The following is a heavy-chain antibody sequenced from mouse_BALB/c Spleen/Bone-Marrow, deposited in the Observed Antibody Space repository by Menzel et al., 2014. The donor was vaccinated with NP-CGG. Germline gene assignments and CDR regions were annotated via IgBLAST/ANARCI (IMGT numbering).Heavy chain of an antibody. CDR1: GFSLTSYG. Sequence: ESGPGLVQPSQSLTISCTVSGFSLTSYGVHWVRQPPGKGLEWLGVIWAGGSTNYNSALMSRLSISKDNSKSQVFLKMNSLQTDDTAMYYCARDWDWYFDFLGVRTPVPVSS. V-gene: IGHV2-9*02. CDR3: ARDWDWYFDF. J-gene: IGHJ1*01. D-gene: IGHD4-1*01. CDR2: IWAGGST.